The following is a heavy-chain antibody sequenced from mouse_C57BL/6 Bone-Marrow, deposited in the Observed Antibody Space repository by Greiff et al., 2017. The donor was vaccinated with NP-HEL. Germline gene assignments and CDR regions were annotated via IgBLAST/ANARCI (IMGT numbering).Heavy chain of an antibody. V-gene: IGHV14-1*01. Sequence: EVKLMESGAELVRPGASVKLSCTASGFNFKDYYMHWVKQRPEQGLEWIGRIDPEDGDTEYAPKFQGKATMTEDTSSNTAYLQLSGLTSEDTAVYYCVTTVVGYWGQGTTLTVSS. CDR3: VTTVVGY. CDR1: GFNFKDYY. D-gene: IGHD1-1*01. J-gene: IGHJ2*01. CDR2: IDPEDGDT.